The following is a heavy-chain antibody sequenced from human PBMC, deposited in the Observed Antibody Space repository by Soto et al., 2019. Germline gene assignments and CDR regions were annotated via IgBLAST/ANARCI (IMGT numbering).Heavy chain of an antibody. Sequence: EVQLLDSGGGWGQPGGSLRLSCVASGFVFSDYAMSWVRQAPGKGLEWVSAISAGGSDTYYADSVKGRFTVSRVNSKNTLYLQMNTLRAEDTAIYYCASVPIWCGSSSCYTEGFDSWGQGTRVTVSS. CDR1: GFVFSDYA. J-gene: IGHJ4*02. D-gene: IGHD2-2*01. CDR2: ISAGGSDT. V-gene: IGHV3-23*01. CDR3: ASVPIWCGSSSCYTEGFDS.